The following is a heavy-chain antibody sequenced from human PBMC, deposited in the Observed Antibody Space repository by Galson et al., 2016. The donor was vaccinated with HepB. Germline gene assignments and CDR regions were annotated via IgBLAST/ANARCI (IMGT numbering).Heavy chain of an antibody. D-gene: IGHD2-2*01. CDR2: ISAYDRNT. J-gene: IGHJ4*02. V-gene: IGHV1-18*01. CDR1: GYIFTSYG. CDR3: ARDEDDIVVVPAPGGY. Sequence: VKVSCKASGYIFTSYGISWVRQAPGQGLEWMGFISAYDRNTKYAQRFQGRVTMTTDTSTSTAYLELRSLRSDDTAVYYCARDEDDIVVVPAPGGYWGQGTLVTVSS.